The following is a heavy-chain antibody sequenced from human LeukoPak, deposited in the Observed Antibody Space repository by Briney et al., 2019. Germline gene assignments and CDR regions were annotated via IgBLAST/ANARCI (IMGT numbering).Heavy chain of an antibody. V-gene: IGHV3-23*01. D-gene: IGHD4-17*01. CDR3: AKEFHGDFPGY. CDR2: ISGSGGST. CDR1: GFTFSSYA. J-gene: IGHJ4*02. Sequence: GGSLRLSCAASGFTFSSYAMSWVRQAPGKGLEWVSAISGSGGSTYYADFVKGRFTISRDNSKDTLYLQMNSLTAEDTAVYYCAKEFHGDFPGYWGQGTLVTVSS.